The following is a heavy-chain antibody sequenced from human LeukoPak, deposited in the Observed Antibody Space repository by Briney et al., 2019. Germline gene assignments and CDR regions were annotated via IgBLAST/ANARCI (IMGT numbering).Heavy chain of an antibody. Sequence: GASVKVSCKAFGYTFTSNYMHWVRQAPGQGPEWMGVISPSGGSTTYAQKFQGRVTLTRDMSTSTDYLELSSLRSEDTAVYYCARGGARAFDIWGQGTMVTVSS. CDR3: ARGGARAFDI. CDR1: GYTFTSNY. D-gene: IGHD1-26*01. J-gene: IGHJ3*02. CDR2: ISPSGGST. V-gene: IGHV1-46*01.